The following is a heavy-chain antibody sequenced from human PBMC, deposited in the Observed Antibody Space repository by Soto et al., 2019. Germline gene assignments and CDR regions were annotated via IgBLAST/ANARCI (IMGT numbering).Heavy chain of an antibody. V-gene: IGHV3-15*07. CDR2: IKSKTDGGTT. CDR1: GFTFSNAW. Sequence: PGGSLRLSCAASGFTFSNAWMNWVRQAPGKGLEWVGRIKSKTDGGTTDYAAPVKGRFTISRDDSKNTLYLQMNSLKAEDTAVYYCTTPDGAPFYYYYGMDVWGQGTTLTVSS. D-gene: IGHD3-10*01. J-gene: IGHJ6*02. CDR3: TTPDGAPFYYYYGMDV.